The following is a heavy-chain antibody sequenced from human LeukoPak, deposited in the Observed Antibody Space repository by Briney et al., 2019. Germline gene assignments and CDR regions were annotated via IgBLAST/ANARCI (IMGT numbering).Heavy chain of an antibody. CDR1: GFTFSNYA. Sequence: PGGSLRLSCAASGFTFSNYAMHWVRQAPGKGLEWVAVISDDGSNNYYADSVKGRSTISRDNAKNSLYLQMNSLRAEDTAVYYCARDASGYYYDSSGYFDYWGQGTLVTVSS. D-gene: IGHD3-22*01. J-gene: IGHJ4*02. CDR3: ARDASGYYYDSSGYFDY. CDR2: ISDDGSNN. V-gene: IGHV3-30*03.